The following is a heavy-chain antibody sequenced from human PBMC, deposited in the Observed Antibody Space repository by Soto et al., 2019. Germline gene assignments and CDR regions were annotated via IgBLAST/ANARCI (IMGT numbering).Heavy chain of an antibody. CDR2: ISKSDYT. J-gene: IGHJ4*02. D-gene: IGHD2-2*01. Sequence: GGSLRLSCTVSGFAFNNYGINWVRQAPGKGLEWVSSISKSDYTYYSDSVKGRFTISRDNAKNSVSLQMKTLRVEDTAVYYCAREDSIIIPAVSDFWGQGTLVTVSS. V-gene: IGHV3-21*01. CDR3: AREDSIIIPAVSDF. CDR1: GFAFNNYG.